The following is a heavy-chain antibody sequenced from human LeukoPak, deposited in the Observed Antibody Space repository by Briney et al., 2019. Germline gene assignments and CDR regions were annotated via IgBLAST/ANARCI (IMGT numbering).Heavy chain of an antibody. CDR2: ISGSGGST. Sequence: GGSLRLSCAASGFTFSSYAMSWVRQAPGKGLEWVSAISGSGGSTYYADSVKGRFTISRDNSKNTLYLQMNSLRAEDTAVYYCAKDLIDYYDSSGYYSWGQGTLVTVSS. J-gene: IGHJ4*02. CDR1: GFTFSSYA. CDR3: AKDLIDYYDSSGYYS. V-gene: IGHV3-23*01. D-gene: IGHD3-22*01.